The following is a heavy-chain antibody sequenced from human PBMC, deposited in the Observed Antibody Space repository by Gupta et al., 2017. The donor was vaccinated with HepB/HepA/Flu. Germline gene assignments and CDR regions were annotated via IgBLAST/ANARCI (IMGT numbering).Heavy chain of an antibody. CDR3: ARETSGIFT. CDR2: IIPMLNRP. CDR1: GGTFSSKP. D-gene: IGHD2-15*01. Sequence: QVQLAQSGAEAKKPGSSVKVSCKAHGGTFSSKPISWVRQAPGQGLEWMGRIIPMLNRPDYSQKYQARITITADKSTTTAYMELSSLTFEDTAGYYCARETSGIFTWGQGTLITVSP. J-gene: IGHJ5*02. V-gene: IGHV1-69*04.